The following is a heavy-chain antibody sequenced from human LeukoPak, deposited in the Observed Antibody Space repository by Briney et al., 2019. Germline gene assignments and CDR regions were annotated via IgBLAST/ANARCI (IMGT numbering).Heavy chain of an antibody. V-gene: IGHV4-38-2*01. D-gene: IGHD6-19*01. CDR3: ARLIAVAGTNL. CDR1: GYSISSGYY. J-gene: IGHJ4*02. Sequence: SETLSLTCVVSGYSISSGYYWGWIRQPPGKGLEWIGSIYHSGSTYYNPSLKSRVTISVDTSKNQFSLKLSSVTAADTAVYYCARLIAVAGTNLWGQGTLVTVSS. CDR2: IYHSGST.